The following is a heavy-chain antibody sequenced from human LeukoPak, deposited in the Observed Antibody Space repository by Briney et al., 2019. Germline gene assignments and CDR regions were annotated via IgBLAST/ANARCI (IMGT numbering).Heavy chain of an antibody. D-gene: IGHD6-13*01. V-gene: IGHV3-23*01. CDR2: ISGSDGST. CDR3: AKDLSAAWRYFHC. CDR1: GFTFSSYG. J-gene: IGHJ4*02. Sequence: GGSLRLSCAASGFTFSSYGMSWVRLAPGKGLQWVSVISGSDGSTYYADSVKRRFTISRDNSKNTLYLQMNSLKAEDTAVYYCAKDLSAAWRYFHCWGQGTLVTVSS.